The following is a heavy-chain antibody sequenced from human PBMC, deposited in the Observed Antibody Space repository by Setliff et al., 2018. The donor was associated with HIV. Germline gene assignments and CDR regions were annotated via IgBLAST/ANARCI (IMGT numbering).Heavy chain of an antibody. V-gene: IGHV4-39*01. Sequence: SETLSLTCTVSGGSISSTNYFWGWIRQPPGKGLEWIGTIYYPGSTYYNPSLKSRVTISIDTSKNQFSLQLTSVTAADTAVYYCVNPSGAMGDFDSWGQGTLVTVSS. J-gene: IGHJ4*02. CDR1: GGSISSTNYF. D-gene: IGHD3-16*01. CDR3: VNPSGAMGDFDS. CDR2: IYYPGST.